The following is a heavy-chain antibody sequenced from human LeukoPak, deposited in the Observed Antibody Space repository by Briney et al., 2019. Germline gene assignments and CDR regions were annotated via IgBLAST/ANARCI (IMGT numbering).Heavy chain of an antibody. D-gene: IGHD1/OR15-1a*01. V-gene: IGHV3-74*01. Sequence: GGSLRLSCAASGFTFSIYWMHRVRQAPGEGLVWVPRINNDGSSTNYADSVKGRFTISRDNAKNTLYLQMNSLRAEDTAVYFCARVDWNIDYWGQGTLVTVSS. CDR3: ARVDWNIDY. J-gene: IGHJ4*02. CDR2: INNDGSST. CDR1: GFTFSIYW.